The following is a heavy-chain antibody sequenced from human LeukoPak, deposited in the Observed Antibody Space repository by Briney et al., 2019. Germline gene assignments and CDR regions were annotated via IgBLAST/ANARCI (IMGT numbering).Heavy chain of an antibody. D-gene: IGHD3-10*01. CDR1: GYTFTGYY. CDR2: ISAYNGNT. V-gene: IGHV1-18*04. Sequence: ASVKVSCKASGYTFTGYYMHWVRQAPGQGLEWMGWISAYNGNTNYAQKLQGRVTMTTDTSTSTAYMELRSLRSDDTAVYYCARDRGVRILWRAFDIWGQGTMVTVSS. J-gene: IGHJ3*02. CDR3: ARDRGVRILWRAFDI.